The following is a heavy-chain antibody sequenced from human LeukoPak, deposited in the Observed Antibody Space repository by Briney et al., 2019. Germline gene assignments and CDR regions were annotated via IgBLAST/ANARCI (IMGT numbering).Heavy chain of an antibody. J-gene: IGHJ4*02. CDR1: GFIFSSYA. V-gene: IGHV3-30*04. CDR2: LSYDGSNK. CDR3: ARSYRSGWHYFDY. Sequence: PGGSLRLSCAASGFIFSSYAMHWVRQAPGKGLEWVAGLSYDGSNKNYAGSVKGRFTISRDSSKNTLYLQMNSLRAEDTAVYYCARSYRSGWHYFDYWGQGTLVTVSS. D-gene: IGHD6-19*01.